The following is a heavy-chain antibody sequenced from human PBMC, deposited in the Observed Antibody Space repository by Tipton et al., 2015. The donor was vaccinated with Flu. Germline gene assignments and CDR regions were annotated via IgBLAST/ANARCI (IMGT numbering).Heavy chain of an antibody. J-gene: IGHJ3*02. D-gene: IGHD2-21*01. V-gene: IGHV1-8*01. Sequence: QLVQSGAEVKKPGASVKVSCKASGYTFTSYDINWVRQATGQGLEWMGWMNPNSGNTGYAQKFQGRVTMTRNTSISTAYMELSSLRSEDTAVYYCARDVGQQDPAYCGGDCYGAFDIWGQGTMVTVSS. CDR3: ARDVGQQDPAYCGGDCYGAFDI. CDR2: MNPNSGNT. CDR1: GYTFTSYD.